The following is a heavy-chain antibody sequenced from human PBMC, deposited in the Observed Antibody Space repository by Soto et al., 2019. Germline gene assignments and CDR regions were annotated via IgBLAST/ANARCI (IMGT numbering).Heavy chain of an antibody. Sequence: GGSLRLSCAASGFTFSDYYITWSRQAPGKGLEWVSYISSGGSSIYYADSVKGRFTISRDDAKNSLYLQMNSLRAEDTAMYYCASLAIGTIIRGAPDFWGQGTLVTVSS. CDR3: ASLAIGTIIRGAPDF. CDR2: ISSGGSSI. V-gene: IGHV3-11*01. J-gene: IGHJ4*02. CDR1: GFTFSDYY. D-gene: IGHD3-10*01.